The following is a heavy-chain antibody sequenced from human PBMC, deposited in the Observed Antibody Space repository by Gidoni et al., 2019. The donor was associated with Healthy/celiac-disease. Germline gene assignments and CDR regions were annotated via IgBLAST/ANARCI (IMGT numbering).Heavy chain of an antibody. CDR2: IYSGGST. CDR1: GFTVSSNY. CDR3: AREMAGAFDI. Sequence: EVQLVESGGGLVQPGVSLRLSCAASGFTVSSNYMSWVRQAPGKGMEWVSVIYSGGSTYYAESVKGRFNISRDNSKKTLYLKMNSLRAEDTAVYYCAREMAGAFDIWGQGTMVTVSS. V-gene: IGHV3-66*01. D-gene: IGHD2-8*01. J-gene: IGHJ3*02.